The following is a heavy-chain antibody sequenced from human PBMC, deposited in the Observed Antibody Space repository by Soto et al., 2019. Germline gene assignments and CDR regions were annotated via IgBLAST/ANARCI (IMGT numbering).Heavy chain of an antibody. D-gene: IGHD3-16*01. CDR3: VKDANVGELGY. CDR1: GFTFNIYW. J-gene: IGHJ4*02. CDR2: INSDANST. Sequence: GGSLRLSCAASGFTFNIYWMHWVRQAPGKGLVWASRINSDANSTNYADSVKGRFTISRDNAKNTLYLQMTSLRPEDTAVYYCVKDANVGELGYWGQGTLVTVSS. V-gene: IGHV3-74*01.